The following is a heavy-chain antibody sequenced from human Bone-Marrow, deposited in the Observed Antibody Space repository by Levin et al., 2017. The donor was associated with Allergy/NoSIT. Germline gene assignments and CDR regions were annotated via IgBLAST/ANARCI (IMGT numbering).Heavy chain of an antibody. CDR2: IYSGGST. J-gene: IGHJ4*02. CDR3: AREGHGGYNWGD. CDR1: GFTVSGNY. D-gene: IGHD1-1*01. V-gene: IGHV3-66*02. Sequence: QAGGSLRLSCAASGFTVSGNYMSWVRQAPGKGLEWVSVIYSGGSTDYADSVKGRFTISRDNSKNTLYLQMYSLRVEDTAVYYCAREGHGGYNWGDWGQGTLVTVSS.